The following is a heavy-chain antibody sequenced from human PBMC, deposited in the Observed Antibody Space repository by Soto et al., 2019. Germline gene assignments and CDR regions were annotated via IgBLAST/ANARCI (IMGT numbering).Heavy chain of an antibody. V-gene: IGHV4-34*01. CDR1: GGFVTSGSYY. J-gene: IGHJ3*02. CDR3: AGVGRGTATTVVDAFDI. Sequence: QVQLQQWGAGLLKPSETLSLTCAVYGGFVTSGSYYWSWIRQPPGKGLEWIGEMSHSGGTHFNPSLRSRVTISVDTSKNQFTLKMSSVTAADTALYYCAGVGRGTATTVVDAFDIWGPGTMVTVSS. CDR2: MSHSGGT. D-gene: IGHD1-1*01.